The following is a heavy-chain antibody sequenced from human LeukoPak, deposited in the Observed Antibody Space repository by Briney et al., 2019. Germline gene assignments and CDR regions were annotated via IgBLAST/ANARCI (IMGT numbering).Heavy chain of an antibody. Sequence: ASVKVSCKASGYTFTDYYMHWVRQAPGQGLEWMGRMNPNSGGTNYAQKFQGRVTMTRDTSISTAYMELSRLRSDDTAVYYCARVPDIVVVVAAFGYWFDPWGQGTLVTVSS. CDR3: ARVPDIVVVVAAFGYWFDP. CDR1: GYTFTDYY. D-gene: IGHD2-15*01. V-gene: IGHV1-2*02. CDR2: MNPNSGGT. J-gene: IGHJ5*02.